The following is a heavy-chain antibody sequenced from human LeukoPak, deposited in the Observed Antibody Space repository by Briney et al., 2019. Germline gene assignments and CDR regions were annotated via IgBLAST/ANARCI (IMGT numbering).Heavy chain of an antibody. CDR1: GFTFSSHS. J-gene: IGHJ4*02. CDR2: ISSSSNTI. Sequence: PGWSLRLSYAASGFTFSSHSMNWVRQAPGKGLEWVSYISSSSNTIYYADSVKGRFAISRDNAKNSLYLQMNSLRAEDTAVYYCARDSDWVFDYWGQGTLVTVSS. V-gene: IGHV3-48*01. CDR3: ARDSDWVFDY. D-gene: IGHD3/OR15-3a*01.